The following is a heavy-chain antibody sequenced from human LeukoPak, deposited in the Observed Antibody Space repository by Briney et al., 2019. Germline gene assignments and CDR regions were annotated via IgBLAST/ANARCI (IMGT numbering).Heavy chain of an antibody. CDR2: ISVRSNYR. CDR3: VRLKRNSDRSGFYYYYDY. J-gene: IGHJ4*02. Sequence: GGSLRLSCAASGYTFSDFSVNWVRQAPGKGLEWVSSISVRSNYRYYADSVRGRFSISRDDARNSLYLQMNSLRAEDTAVYYCVRLKRNSDRSGFYYYYDYWGQGTLVTVSS. CDR1: GYTFSDFS. D-gene: IGHD3-22*01. V-gene: IGHV3-21*01.